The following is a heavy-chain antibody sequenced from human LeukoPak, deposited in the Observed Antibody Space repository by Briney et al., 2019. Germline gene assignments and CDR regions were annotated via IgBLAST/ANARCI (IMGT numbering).Heavy chain of an antibody. J-gene: IGHJ3*02. CDR2: VYYSGTP. V-gene: IGHV4-39*07. Sequence: SETLSLTCSVSGGSINYDSFYWGWIRQPPGKGLEWIGSVYYSGTPYYSPSLKSRVTISVDTSKNQFSLKLSSVTAADTAVYYCARRSQLRYFDWLLYPGGAFDIWGQGTMVTVSS. CDR1: GGSINYDSFY. CDR3: ARRSQLRYFDWLLYPGGAFDI. D-gene: IGHD3-9*01.